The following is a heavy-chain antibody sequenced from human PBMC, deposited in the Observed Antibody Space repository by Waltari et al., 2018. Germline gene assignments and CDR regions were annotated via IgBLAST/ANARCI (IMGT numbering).Heavy chain of an antibody. CDR2: MRGRGGST. V-gene: IGHV3-23*01. CDR3: AKGRSGWYLITYDY. D-gene: IGHD6-19*01. Sequence: EVQLLESGGGLVQPGGSLRLSCAASGFTFSSYAMSWVRQAPGKGLEWGSAMRGRGGSTYYADSVKGRFTISRDNSKNTLYLQMNSLRAEDTAVYYCAKGRSGWYLITYDYWGQGTLVTVSS. CDR1: GFTFSSYA. J-gene: IGHJ4*02.